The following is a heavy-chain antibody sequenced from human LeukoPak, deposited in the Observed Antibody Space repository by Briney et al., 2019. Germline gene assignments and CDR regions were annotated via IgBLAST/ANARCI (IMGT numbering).Heavy chain of an antibody. Sequence: GSLRLSCEASGFTFSDYILDWVRQAPGKGLGWVGRIRRRSKQYTTEYAASVKGRFIISRDDFKKSLYLHMNNLKTEDTAVYYCSRDGSLSDDSAFDVWGQGTMVTVSS. CDR3: SRDGSLSDDSAFDV. CDR2: IRRRSKQYTT. CDR1: GFTFSDYI. D-gene: IGHD3-22*01. V-gene: IGHV3-72*01. J-gene: IGHJ3*01.